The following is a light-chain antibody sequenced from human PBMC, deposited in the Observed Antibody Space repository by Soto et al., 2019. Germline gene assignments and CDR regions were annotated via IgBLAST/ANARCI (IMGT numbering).Light chain of an antibody. J-gene: IGKJ3*01. Sequence: EIVLTQSPGTLSLSPGERATLSCRASQSVSSSYLAWYQQKPGQAPRFLIYGASNRATGIPDRFSGSGSGTDFTLTISRLEPEDFAVYYCLQYGDSFFTFGPGTKVDIK. CDR3: LQYGDSFFT. CDR2: GAS. V-gene: IGKV3-20*01. CDR1: QSVSSSY.